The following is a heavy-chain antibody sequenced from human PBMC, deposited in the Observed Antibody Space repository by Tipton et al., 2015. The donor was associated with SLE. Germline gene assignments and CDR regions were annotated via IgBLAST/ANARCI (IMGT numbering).Heavy chain of an antibody. D-gene: IGHD6-13*01. CDR1: GGSISSHY. Sequence: TLSLTCTVSGGSISSHYWSWIRQPPGKGLEWIGYIYYSGSTNYNPSLKTRVTMSVDTSKNQFSLKLRSVTAADTAVYYCARVSSSWSGDFDIWGQGTKVTVSS. J-gene: IGHJ3*02. CDR2: IYYSGST. CDR3: ARVSSSWSGDFDI. V-gene: IGHV4-59*11.